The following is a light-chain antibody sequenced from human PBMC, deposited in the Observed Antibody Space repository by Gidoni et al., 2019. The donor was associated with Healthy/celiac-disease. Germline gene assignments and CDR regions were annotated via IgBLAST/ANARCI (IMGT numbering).Light chain of an antibody. Sequence: QTVVTQETSFTVSPGGTVTLTCGLSSGSVSTSYYPSWYQQTPGKAPLTLIYSTNSRSSGVPHRFSCSILWNKAALTITGAHADDESDYYCVLYMGSGFVVFGGGTKLTVL. CDR1: SGSVSTSYY. CDR3: VLYMGSGFVV. CDR2: STN. V-gene: IGLV8-61*01. J-gene: IGLJ2*01.